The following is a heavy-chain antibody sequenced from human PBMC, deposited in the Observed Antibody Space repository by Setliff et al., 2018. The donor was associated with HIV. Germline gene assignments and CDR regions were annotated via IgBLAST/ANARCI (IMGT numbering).Heavy chain of an antibody. D-gene: IGHD3-22*01. Sequence: SQTLSLTCAVPGGPISGYYWNWIRQPPGKGLEWIGFIYYGSRTNYSPSLKSRVTISADTSKNQFSLNLSSVTAADTAIYYCARLYYVSNGSFDSWGQGILVTVSS. V-gene: IGHV4-59*08. CDR2: IYYGSRT. CDR1: GGPISGYY. J-gene: IGHJ4*02. CDR3: ARLYYVSNGSFDS.